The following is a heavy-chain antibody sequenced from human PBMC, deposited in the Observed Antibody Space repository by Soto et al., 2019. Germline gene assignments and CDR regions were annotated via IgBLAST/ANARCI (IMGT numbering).Heavy chain of an antibody. D-gene: IGHD3-10*01. CDR1: GFTFSNYA. CDR2: IVASTGTT. V-gene: IGHV3-23*01. CDR3: AKDAPVGSGSFTYSMDA. J-gene: IGHJ6*03. Sequence: GGSLRLSCAASGFTFSNYAMCWVRQTPGKGLEWVSGIVASTGTTYYADSVKGRFAISRDNSRNTLYLQMNSLRAEDTAVYYCAKDAPVGSGSFTYSMDAWGKGTTVTVSS.